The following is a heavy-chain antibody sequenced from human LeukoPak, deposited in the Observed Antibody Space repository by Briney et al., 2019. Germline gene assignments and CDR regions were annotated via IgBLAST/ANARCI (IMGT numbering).Heavy chain of an antibody. CDR1: GFTFSSYD. CDR3: AKGRYGYDYDS. Sequence: GGSLRLSCAASGFTFSSYDMSWVRHAPGKGLEWVSSISGSGGSTYYADSVKGRFTISRDNSKNTLYLQMNSLRVEDTAVYYCAKGRYGYDYDSWGQGTLVTVSS. V-gene: IGHV3-23*01. D-gene: IGHD5-18*01. J-gene: IGHJ4*02. CDR2: ISGSGGST.